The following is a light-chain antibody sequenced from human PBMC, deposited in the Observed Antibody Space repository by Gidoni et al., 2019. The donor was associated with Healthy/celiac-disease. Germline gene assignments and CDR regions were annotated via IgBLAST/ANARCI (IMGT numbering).Light chain of an antibody. CDR1: QRISSY. CDR3: QQSYSTPYT. V-gene: IGKV1-39*01. J-gene: IGKJ2*01. CDR2: AAS. Sequence: DIQLNQSPSSLSASIGDRVTLTCRASQRISSYLNWYQQKPGKAPKLLIYAASSLQSGVPSRFSGSGSGTDFTLTISSLQPEDFATYYCQQSYSTPYTFGQGTKLEIK.